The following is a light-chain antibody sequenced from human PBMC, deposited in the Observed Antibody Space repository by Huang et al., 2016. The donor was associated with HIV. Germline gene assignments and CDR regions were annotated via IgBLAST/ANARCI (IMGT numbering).Light chain of an antibody. CDR1: QTVSHN. J-gene: IGKJ1*01. Sequence: EIVMTQSPATLSVSPGERATLSCRASQTVSHNLAWYQQIPGQAPRLRSYGASTRTTGIPARFSGSVSRTEFTRTISSLQSEDFAVYYCQQYNNWPLTFGQGTKVEIK. CDR3: QQYNNWPLT. CDR2: GAS. V-gene: IGKV3-15*01.